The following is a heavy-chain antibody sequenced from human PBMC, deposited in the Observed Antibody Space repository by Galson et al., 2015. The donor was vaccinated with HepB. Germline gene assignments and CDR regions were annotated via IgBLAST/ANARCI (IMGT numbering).Heavy chain of an antibody. J-gene: IGHJ4*02. V-gene: IGHV3-48*02. CDR2: ISSSSSTI. CDR1: GLTFSSYS. CDR3: ARDIMGGATISYFDY. D-gene: IGHD1-26*01. Sequence: SLRLSCAASGLTFSSYSMNWVRRAPGKGLEWVSYISSSSSTIYYADSVKGRFTISRDNAKNSLYLQMNSLRDEDTAVYYCARDIMGGATISYFDYWGQGTLVTVSS.